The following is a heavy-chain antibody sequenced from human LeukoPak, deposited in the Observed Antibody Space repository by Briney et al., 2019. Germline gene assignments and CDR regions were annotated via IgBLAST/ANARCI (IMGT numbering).Heavy chain of an antibody. D-gene: IGHD6-19*01. V-gene: IGHV7-4-1*02. J-gene: IGHJ2*01. CDR2: INTNTGNP. CDR3: ARTYYTSEARYLDL. Sequence: ASVKVSCKASGYTFTNYGMNWVRQAPGQGLEWMGWINTNTGNPTYAQGSTGRFVFSLDASVSTAYMQISSLEAEDTAVYYCARTYYTSEARYLDLWGRGTLVTVSS. CDR1: GYTFTNYG.